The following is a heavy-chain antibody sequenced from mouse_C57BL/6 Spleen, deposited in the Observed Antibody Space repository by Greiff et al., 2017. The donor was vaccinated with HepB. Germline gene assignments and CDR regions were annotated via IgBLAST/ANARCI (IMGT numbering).Heavy chain of an antibody. CDR2: ISDGGSYT. V-gene: IGHV5-4*01. J-gene: IGHJ1*03. CDR3: AREATVWYFDV. Sequence: EVKLVESGGGLVKPGGSLKLSCAASGFTFSSYAMSWVRQTPEKRLEWVATISDGGSYTYYPDNVKGRFTISRDNAKNNLYLQMSHLKSEDTAMYYCAREATVWYFDVWGTGTTVTVSS. D-gene: IGHD1-1*01. CDR1: GFTFSSYA.